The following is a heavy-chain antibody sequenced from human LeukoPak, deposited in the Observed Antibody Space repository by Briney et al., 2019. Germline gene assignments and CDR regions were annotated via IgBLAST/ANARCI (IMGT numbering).Heavy chain of an antibody. Sequence: GGSLRLSCAAPGFTFSSYAMSWVRQAPGKGLEWVSAISGSGGSTYYADSVKGQFTISRDNSKNTLYLQMNSLRAEDTAVYYCAKVPALYYFDYWGQGTLVTVSS. J-gene: IGHJ4*02. CDR1: GFTFSSYA. CDR3: AKVPALYYFDY. CDR2: ISGSGGST. V-gene: IGHV3-23*01. D-gene: IGHD2-2*01.